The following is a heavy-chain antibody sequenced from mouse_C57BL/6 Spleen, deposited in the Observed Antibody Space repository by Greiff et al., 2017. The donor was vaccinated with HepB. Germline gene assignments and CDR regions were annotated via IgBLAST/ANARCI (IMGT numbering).Heavy chain of an antibody. V-gene: IGHV6-6*01. D-gene: IGHD1-1*01. CDR3: TRPLITTRAMDY. J-gene: IGHJ4*01. Sequence: EVKLVESGGGLVQPGGSMKLSCAASGFTFSDAWMDWVRQSPEKGLEWVAEIRNKANNHATYYAESVKGRFTISRDDSKSRVYLQMNSLRAEDTGIYYCTRPLITTRAMDYWGQGTSVTVSS. CDR1: GFTFSDAW. CDR2: IRNKANNHAT.